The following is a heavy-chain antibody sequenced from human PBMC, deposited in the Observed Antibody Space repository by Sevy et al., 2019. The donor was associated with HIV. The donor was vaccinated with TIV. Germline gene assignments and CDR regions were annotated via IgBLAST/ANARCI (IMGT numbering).Heavy chain of an antibody. J-gene: IGHJ4*02. CDR1: GFTFSSYS. V-gene: IGHV3-21*01. CDR2: ISSSSSYI. CDR3: AREGTTMTTVTRYLDY. Sequence: GGSLRLSCAASGFTFSSYSMNWVRQAPGKGLEWVSSISSSSSYIYYADSVKGRFTISRDNAKNPLYLQMNSLRAEDTAVYYCAREGTTMTTVTRYLDYWGQGTLVTVSS. D-gene: IGHD4-17*01.